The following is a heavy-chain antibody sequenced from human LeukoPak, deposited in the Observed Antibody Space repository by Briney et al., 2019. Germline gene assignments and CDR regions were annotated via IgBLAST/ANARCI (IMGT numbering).Heavy chain of an antibody. CDR3: ARAPLDYGVDY. D-gene: IGHD4-17*01. CDR1: GGSISSYY. J-gene: IGHJ4*02. Sequence: PSETLSLTCTVSGGSISSYYWSWIRQPPGKGPEWIGYIYYSGSTNYNPSLKSRVTISVDTSKNQFSLKLSSVTAADTAVYYCARAPLDYGVDYWGQGTLVTVSS. CDR2: IYYSGST. V-gene: IGHV4-59*01.